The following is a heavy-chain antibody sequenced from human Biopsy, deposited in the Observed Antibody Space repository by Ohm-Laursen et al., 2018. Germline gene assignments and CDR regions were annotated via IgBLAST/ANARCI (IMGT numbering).Heavy chain of an antibody. Sequence: ASVKVSCKASGGPSTNYAFSWVRQAPGRGLEWVGRIVPILGHLNYAQRFQGRVSITADKSTSYVYMELSRLTSGDTAVYYCAADADGYYTEFDYWGPGTLVTVSS. CDR3: AADADGYYTEFDY. V-gene: IGHV1-69*04. J-gene: IGHJ4*02. CDR1: GGPSTNYA. CDR2: IVPILGHL. D-gene: IGHD3-3*01.